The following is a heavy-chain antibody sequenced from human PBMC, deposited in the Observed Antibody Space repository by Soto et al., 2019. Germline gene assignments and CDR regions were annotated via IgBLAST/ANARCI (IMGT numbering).Heavy chain of an antibody. CDR2: ISYTGRT. D-gene: IGHD7-27*01. CDR1: GDSVTSGSYY. V-gene: IGHV4-61*03. Sequence: SETLSLTCIVSGDSVTSGSYYWTWLRQPPGKGLEWIGYISYTGRTKYNPSLQSRVTISVDTSKNDFSLNLSSVTAADTAVYFCAREWGLLPYYVMNVWGHGTAVTVSS. CDR3: AREWGLLPYYVMNV. J-gene: IGHJ6*02.